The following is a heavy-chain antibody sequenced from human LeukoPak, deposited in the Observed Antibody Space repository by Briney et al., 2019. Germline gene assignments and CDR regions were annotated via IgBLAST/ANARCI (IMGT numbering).Heavy chain of an antibody. CDR1: GGSISSYY. D-gene: IGHD6-6*01. V-gene: IGHV4-4*07. Sequence: SETLSLTCTVSGGSISSYYWSWIRQPAGKGLEWIGRIYSSGSTNYNPSLKSRVTMSVDTSKNQFSLKLSSVTAADTAAYYCARVTYSSSSMSLDALDIWGQGTMVTVSS. CDR2: IYSSGST. J-gene: IGHJ3*02. CDR3: ARVTYSSSSMSLDALDI.